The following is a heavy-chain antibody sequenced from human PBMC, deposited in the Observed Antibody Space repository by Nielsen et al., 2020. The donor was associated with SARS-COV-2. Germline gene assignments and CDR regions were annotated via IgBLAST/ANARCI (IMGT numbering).Heavy chain of an antibody. CDR2: IYYSGST. CDR3: VRTVTMVRDNWFDP. J-gene: IGHJ5*02. CDR1: GGSISSYY. V-gene: IGHV4-59*01. Sequence: SETLSLTCTVSGGSISSYYWSWIRQPPGKGLEWIGYIYYSGSTNYNPSLKSRVTISVDTSKNQFSLKLSSVTAADTAVYYCVRTVTMVRDNWFDPWGQGTLVTVSS. D-gene: IGHD3-10*01.